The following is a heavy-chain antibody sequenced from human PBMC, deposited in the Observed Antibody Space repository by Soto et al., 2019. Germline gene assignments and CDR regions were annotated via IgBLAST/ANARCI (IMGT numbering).Heavy chain of an antibody. CDR3: ARVGYSYGYAYYYYYGMDV. Sequence: ASVKVSCKASGYTFTSYDINWVRQATGQGLEWMGWMNPNSGNTGYAQKFRGRVTMTRNTSISTAYMELSSLRSEDTAVYYCARVGYSYGYAYYYYYGMDVWGQGTTVTVSS. CDR2: MNPNSGNT. J-gene: IGHJ6*02. CDR1: GYTFTSYD. D-gene: IGHD5-18*01. V-gene: IGHV1-8*01.